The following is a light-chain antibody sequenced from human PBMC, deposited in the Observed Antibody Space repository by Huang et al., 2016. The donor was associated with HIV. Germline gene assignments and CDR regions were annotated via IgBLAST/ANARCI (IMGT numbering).Light chain of an antibody. J-gene: IGKJ3*01. CDR1: QSVSSN. Sequence: EIVMTQSPATLSVSPGERATLSCRASQSVSSNLAWYQQKPGQAPGLLIYGASTRATGSPARFSGSGSGTEFTLTISSLQSEDFAVYYCQQYNNWPPFTFGPGTKVDIK. CDR2: GAS. CDR3: QQYNNWPPFT. V-gene: IGKV3-15*01.